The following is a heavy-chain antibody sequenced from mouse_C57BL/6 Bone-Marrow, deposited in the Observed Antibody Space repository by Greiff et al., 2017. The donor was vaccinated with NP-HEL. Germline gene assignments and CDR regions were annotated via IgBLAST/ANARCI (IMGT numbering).Heavy chain of an antibody. D-gene: IGHD3-1*01. V-gene: IGHV1-54*01. CDR1: GYAFTNYL. J-gene: IGHJ1*03. CDR2: INPGSGGT. CDR3: ARRGGFLGYFDV. Sequence: VQLQQSGAELVRPGTSVKVSCKASGYAFTNYLIEWVKQRPGQGLEWIGVINPGSGGTNYNEKFKGKATLTADKSSSTAYMQLSSLTSEDSAVYYCARRGGFLGYFDVWGTGTTVTVSS.